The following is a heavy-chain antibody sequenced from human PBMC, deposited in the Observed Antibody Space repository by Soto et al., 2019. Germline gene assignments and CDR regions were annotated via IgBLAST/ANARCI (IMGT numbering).Heavy chain of an antibody. CDR1: GFTFSASG. Sequence: EVQLVESGGGLVQPGESLKLSCAASGFTFSASGMHWVRQASGKGLEWVGRIRSKANNYGTAYAASVKGRVTISRDDSKNTAYLQMNSLKTEDTAVYYCTSTPAVAGTLAWGHGTLVTVSS. V-gene: IGHV3-73*02. D-gene: IGHD6-19*01. CDR2: IRSKANNYGT. J-gene: IGHJ4*01. CDR3: TSTPAVAGTLA.